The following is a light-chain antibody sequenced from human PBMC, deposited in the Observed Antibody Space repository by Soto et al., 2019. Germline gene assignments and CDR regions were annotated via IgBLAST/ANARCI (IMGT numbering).Light chain of an antibody. CDR2: EVN. V-gene: IGLV2-23*02. CDR1: SVDVWTYTL. J-gene: IGLJ1*01. CDR3: SSYAGAITFYV. Sequence: QSVLTQPASVSGSPGQSITISCTVTSVDVWTYTLVSWYQQHPGKAPKLVIYEVNKRPAGVSKRFSGSKSGDTASLTISGLQAEDEADYYCSSYAGAITFYVFGTGTKVTVL.